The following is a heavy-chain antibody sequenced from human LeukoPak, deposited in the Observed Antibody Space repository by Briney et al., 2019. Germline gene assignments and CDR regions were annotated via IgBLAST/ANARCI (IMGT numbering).Heavy chain of an antibody. CDR1: GYPFNNRW. CDR2: IYPGDSNA. J-gene: IGHJ5*02. Sequence: TGESLKISCKGSGYPFNNRWIAWVRQMPGKGLEWMGFIYPGDSNARYSPSFQGQVTISVDKSISTAYLQWRSLKASDTAIYYCATTSPQVWFDPWGQGTLVTVSA. V-gene: IGHV5-51*01. CDR3: ATTSPQVWFDP.